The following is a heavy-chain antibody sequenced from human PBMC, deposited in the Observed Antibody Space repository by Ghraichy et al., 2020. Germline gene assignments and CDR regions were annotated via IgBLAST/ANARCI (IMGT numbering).Heavy chain of an antibody. V-gene: IGHV3-21*01. CDR1: GFTFSSYS. J-gene: IGHJ6*02. CDR2: ISSSSSYI. Sequence: GGSLRLSCAASGFTFSSYSMNWVRQAPGKGLEWVSSISSSSSYIYYADSVKGRFTISRDNAKNSLYLQMNSLRAEDTAVYYCAREGHTLRYFDWPSRGGGMDVWGQGTTVTVSS. D-gene: IGHD3-9*01. CDR3: AREGHTLRYFDWPSRGGGMDV.